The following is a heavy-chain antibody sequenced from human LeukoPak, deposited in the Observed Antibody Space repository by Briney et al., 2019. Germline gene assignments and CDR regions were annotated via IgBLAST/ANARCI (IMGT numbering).Heavy chain of an antibody. CDR2: IYYTGST. CDR1: GGFISSSSYY. CDR3: ARRRYYDSTGYLD. Sequence: SETLSLTCTISGGFISSSSYYWGWIRQPPGKGLEWIGDIYYTGSTYYNASLKSRVSISIDTSNNHFPLKLSSVTAADTALYYCARRRYYDSTGYLDWGQGTLVTVSS. J-gene: IGHJ1*01. D-gene: IGHD3-22*01. V-gene: IGHV4-39*02.